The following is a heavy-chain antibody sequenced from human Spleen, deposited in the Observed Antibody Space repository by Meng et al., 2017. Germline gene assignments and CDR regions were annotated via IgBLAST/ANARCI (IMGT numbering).Heavy chain of an antibody. V-gene: IGHV4-30-4*01. Sequence: QVQLQESGPGLVKPSETLSLTCTVSGSSISNTDYYWSWIRQPPGKGLEWIGYIYYSGSTYYSPSLKSRVSISVDTSKNQFSLKVTSVTAADTAVYYCARVPGGYNFFDYWGQGTLVTVSS. J-gene: IGHJ4*02. CDR3: ARVPGGYNFFDY. CDR2: IYYSGST. D-gene: IGHD5-24*01. CDR1: GSSISNTDYY.